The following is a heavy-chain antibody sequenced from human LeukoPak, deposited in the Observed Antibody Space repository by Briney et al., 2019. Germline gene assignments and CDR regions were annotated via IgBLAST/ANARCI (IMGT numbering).Heavy chain of an antibody. V-gene: IGHV1-8*01. CDR2: MNPNSGNT. J-gene: IGHJ6*02. CDR3: ARLRFLEWLLDGMDV. D-gene: IGHD3-3*01. Sequence: ASVKVSYKASGYTSTSYDINWVRQATGEGLEWMGWMNPNSGNTGYAQTFQGRVTMTRNTSISTAYMELSSLRSEDTAVYYCARLRFLEWLLDGMDVWGQGTTVTVSS. CDR1: GYTSTSYD.